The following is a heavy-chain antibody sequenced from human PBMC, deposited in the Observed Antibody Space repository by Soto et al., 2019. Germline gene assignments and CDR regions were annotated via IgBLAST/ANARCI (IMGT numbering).Heavy chain of an antibody. CDR3: ARSYYDILTGYSSPYGMDV. CDR1: GYSFTSYW. D-gene: IGHD3-9*01. V-gene: IGHV5-51*01. Sequence: GESLKISCKGSGYSFTSYWIGGVRQMPGKGLEWMGIIYPGDSDTRYSPSFQGQVTISADKSISTAYLQWSSLKASDTAMYYCARSYYDILTGYSSPYGMDVWGQGTTVTVSS. J-gene: IGHJ6*02. CDR2: IYPGDSDT.